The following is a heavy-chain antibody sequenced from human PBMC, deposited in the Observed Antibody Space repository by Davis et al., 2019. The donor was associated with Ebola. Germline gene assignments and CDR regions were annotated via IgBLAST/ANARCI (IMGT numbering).Heavy chain of an antibody. CDR3: AAPGGTYGSGSYYYHFDY. CDR1: VITFSSYA. V-gene: IGHV3-23*01. CDR2: ISGSGGST. D-gene: IGHD3-10*01. Sequence: GESLKISCTDSVITFSSYAMTWVRQAPGKGLEWVSAISGSGGSTYYADSVKGRFTISRDNSKNTRYLQMNSLRAEDTAVYYCAAPGGTYGSGSYYYHFDYWGQGTLVTVSS. J-gene: IGHJ4*02.